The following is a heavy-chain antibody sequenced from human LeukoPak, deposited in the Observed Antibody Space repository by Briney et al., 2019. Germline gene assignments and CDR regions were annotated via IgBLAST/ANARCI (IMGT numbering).Heavy chain of an antibody. Sequence: GGSLRLSCAASGFTFRSYAISWVRQAPGKGLEWVSGFSGSGGDTYFADSVKGRFTISRDNSKNTVFLQMDSLRAEDTAVYYCAKTTAGYSSGRYPGWPIDYWGQGTLVTVSS. D-gene: IGHD6-19*01. CDR1: GFTFRSYA. CDR3: AKTTAGYSSGRYPGWPIDY. CDR2: FSGSGGDT. J-gene: IGHJ4*02. V-gene: IGHV3-23*01.